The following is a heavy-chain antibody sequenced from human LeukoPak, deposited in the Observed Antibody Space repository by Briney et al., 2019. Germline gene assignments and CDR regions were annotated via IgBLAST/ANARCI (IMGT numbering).Heavy chain of an antibody. CDR1: GYTFTSYT. Sequence: ASVKVSCKASGYTFTSYTMHWVRQAPGQRLERMGWINAGNDNTKYSQKFQGRVTITRDTSASTGYMELSSLRSEDTAVYYCAIDLLSWGQGTKVTVSS. CDR3: AIDLLS. V-gene: IGHV1-3*01. D-gene: IGHD2-15*01. J-gene: IGHJ3*01. CDR2: INAGNDNT.